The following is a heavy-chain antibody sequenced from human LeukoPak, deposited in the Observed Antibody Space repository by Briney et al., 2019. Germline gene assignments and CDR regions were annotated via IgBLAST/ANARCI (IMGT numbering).Heavy chain of an antibody. V-gene: IGHV3-21*01. D-gene: IGHD5-18*01. Sequence: PGGSLRLSCAASGFTFSSYSMNWVRQAPGKGLEWVSSISSSSSYIYYADSVKGRFTISRDNAKNSLYLQMNSLRAVDTAVYYCAREGYSYGYDAFDIWGQGTMVTVSS. CDR2: ISSSSSYI. CDR3: AREGYSYGYDAFDI. J-gene: IGHJ3*02. CDR1: GFTFSSYS.